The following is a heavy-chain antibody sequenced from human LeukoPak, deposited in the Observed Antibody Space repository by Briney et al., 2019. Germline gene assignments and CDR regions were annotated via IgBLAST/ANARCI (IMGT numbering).Heavy chain of an antibody. D-gene: IGHD6-19*01. CDR2: ISSSSSYI. J-gene: IGHJ5*02. CDR1: GFTFSSYS. CDR3: ARSPGGSGWTGWFDP. Sequence: GGSLRLSCAASGFTFSSYSMNWVRQAPGKGLEWVSSISSSSSYIYYADSVKGRFTISRDNAKNSLYLQMNSLRAEDTAVYYCARSPGGSGWTGWFDPWGQGTLVTVPS. V-gene: IGHV3-21*01.